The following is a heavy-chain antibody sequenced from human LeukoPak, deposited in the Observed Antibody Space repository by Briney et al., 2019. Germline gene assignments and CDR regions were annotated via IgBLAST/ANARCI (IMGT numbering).Heavy chain of an antibody. V-gene: IGHV3-23*01. CDR2: IDNSGGTT. CDR1: GFTFNNYA. D-gene: IGHD2-2*01. J-gene: IGHJ2*01. Sequence: PGGSLRLSCAASGFTFNNYAMSWVRQAPGKGLEWVSTIDNSGGTTYYADSVKGRFTISRDNSKNTLYLQINSLRAEDTAVYYCAKDRDQLDWYFEYWGRGNLVTVSS. CDR3: AKDRDQLDWYFEY.